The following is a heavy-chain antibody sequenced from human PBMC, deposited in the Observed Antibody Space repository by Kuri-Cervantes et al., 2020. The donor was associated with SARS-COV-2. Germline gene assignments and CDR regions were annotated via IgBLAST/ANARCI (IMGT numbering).Heavy chain of an antibody. CDR2: IIPILGIA. V-gene: IGHV1-69*04. J-gene: IGHJ6*02. Sequence: SVKVSCKASGGTFSSYTISWVRQAPGQGLEWMGRIIPILGIANYAQKFQGRVTITADKSTSTAYMELSSLRAEDTAVYYCAREGYYEPTDMDVWGQGTTVTVSS. CDR3: AREGYYEPTDMDV. CDR1: GGTFSSYT. D-gene: IGHD3-22*01.